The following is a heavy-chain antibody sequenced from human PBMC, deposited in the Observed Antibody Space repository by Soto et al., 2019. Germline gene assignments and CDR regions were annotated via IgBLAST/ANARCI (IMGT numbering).Heavy chain of an antibody. V-gene: IGHV3-7*04. CDR3: ARAMGTDDWSTHPFDI. CDR1: GFTFSRYC. Sequence: PGGSLRLSCAASGFTFSRYCMDWVRQAPRKGLEWVATIKHDGSAKYYVDSVKGRFIISRDNAKNSVFLQMNGLRVENTAVYFCARAMGTDDWSTHPFDIWWQGTMVTLSS. D-gene: IGHD3-9*01. CDR2: IKHDGSAK. J-gene: IGHJ3*02.